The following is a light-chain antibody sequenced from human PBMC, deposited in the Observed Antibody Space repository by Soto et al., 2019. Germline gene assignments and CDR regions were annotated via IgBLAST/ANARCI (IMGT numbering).Light chain of an antibody. CDR1: SSDVGSYNL. Sequence: QSALTQPASVSGSPGQSITISCTGTSSDVGSYNLVSWYQQHPGKAPKLMIYEGSKRPSGVYNRFSDSKSGNTASLTISGLQAEDEADYYCCSYAGSSPYVVFGGGTKLTVL. CDR2: EGS. CDR3: CSYAGSSPYVV. J-gene: IGLJ2*01. V-gene: IGLV2-23*01.